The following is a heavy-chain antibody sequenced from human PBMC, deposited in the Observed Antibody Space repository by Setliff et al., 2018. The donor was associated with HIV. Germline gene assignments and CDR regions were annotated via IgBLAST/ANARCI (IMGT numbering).Heavy chain of an antibody. CDR1: GGSISSSSYY. J-gene: IGHJ5*02. Sequence: KPSETLSLTCTVSGGSISSSSYYWGWIRQPPGKGLEWIGSIYYSGSTYYNPSLKSRVTISVDTSKNQFSLNLTSVTAADTAVYYCARGVITFGGLIGPLPSWGQGTLVTVSS. V-gene: IGHV4-39*01. D-gene: IGHD3-16*02. CDR2: IYYSGST. CDR3: ARGVITFGGLIGPLPS.